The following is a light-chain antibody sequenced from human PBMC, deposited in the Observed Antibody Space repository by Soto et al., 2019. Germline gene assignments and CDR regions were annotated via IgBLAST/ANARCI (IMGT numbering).Light chain of an antibody. CDR3: QQYESSPA. V-gene: IGKV1-5*02. J-gene: IGKJ5*01. CDR1: QSVSGW. Sequence: IHMTRSHSTLSASVGDRVTDICGASQSVSGWLAWYQQKPGEAPKLLFYDASALPRGVPSRFSGSGSGTEFTLTISRLEPEDFAVYYCQQYESSPAFGQGTRLELK. CDR2: DAS.